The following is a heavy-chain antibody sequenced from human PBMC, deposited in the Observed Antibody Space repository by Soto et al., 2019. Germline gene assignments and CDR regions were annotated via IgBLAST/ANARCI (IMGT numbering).Heavy chain of an antibody. CDR2: ITWNSGSI. J-gene: IGHJ4*02. Sequence: EVQLVESGGGLVQPGRSLRLSCAASGFTFGDYGMHRVRQAPGKGLEWVSGITWNSGSIGYADSVKGRFTISRDNAKNSLYLQMNSLRPEDTALYFCTKKAVGATFDYWGQGTLVTVSS. V-gene: IGHV3-9*01. CDR1: GFTFGDYG. D-gene: IGHD1-26*01. CDR3: TKKAVGATFDY.